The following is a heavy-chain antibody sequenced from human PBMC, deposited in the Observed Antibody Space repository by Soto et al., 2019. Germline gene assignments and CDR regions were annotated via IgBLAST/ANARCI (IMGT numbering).Heavy chain of an antibody. CDR2: IIPIFGTA. CDR1: GGTFSSYA. V-gene: IGHV1-69*12. J-gene: IGHJ4*02. Sequence: QVQLVQSGAEVKKPGSSVKVSCKASGGTFSSYAISWVRQAPGQGLEWMGGIIPIFGTANYAQKFQGRVTITADESTSTAYMELSNLRSEDTAVYYCARGVTMVRGVITHFDYWGQGTLVTVSS. D-gene: IGHD3-10*01. CDR3: ARGVTMVRGVITHFDY.